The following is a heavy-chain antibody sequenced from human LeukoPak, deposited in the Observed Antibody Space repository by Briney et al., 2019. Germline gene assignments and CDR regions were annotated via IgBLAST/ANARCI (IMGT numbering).Heavy chain of an antibody. V-gene: IGHV1-69*04. CDR3: AREDYDILTGYYNFDY. CDR2: IIPILGIA. D-gene: IGHD3-9*01. J-gene: IGHJ4*02. CDR1: GGTFSSYA. Sequence: SVKVSCKASGGTFSSYAISWVRQAPGQGLEWMGGIIPILGIANYAQKFQGRVTITADKSTSTAYMELSSLRSEDTAVYYCAREDYDILTGYYNFDYWGQGTLVTVSS.